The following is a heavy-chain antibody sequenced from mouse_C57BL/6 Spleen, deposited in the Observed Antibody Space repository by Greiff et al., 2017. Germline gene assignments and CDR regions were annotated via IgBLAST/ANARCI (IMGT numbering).Heavy chain of an antibody. CDR3: ARGIYYGSSGWYFDV. J-gene: IGHJ1*03. V-gene: IGHV1-55*01. Sequence: QVQLQQPGAELVKPGASVKMSRKASGYTFTSYWITWVKQRPGQGLEWIGDIYPGSGSTNYNEKFKSKATLTVDTSSSTAYMQLSSLTSEDSAVYYCARGIYYGSSGWYFDVWGTGTTVTVSS. D-gene: IGHD1-1*01. CDR1: GYTFTSYW. CDR2: IYPGSGST.